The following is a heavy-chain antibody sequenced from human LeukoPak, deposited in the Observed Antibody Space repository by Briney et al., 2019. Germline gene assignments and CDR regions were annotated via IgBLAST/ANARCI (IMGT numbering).Heavy chain of an antibody. V-gene: IGHV4-39*07. Sequence: SETLSLTCTVSGGSITTSTYFWGWIRQPPGKGLEWIGTIHYSGSTYYDPSLKSRVTISIDTSKNQFSLKLSSVTAADTAVYYCARVAPDYYDSSGYYLDYWGQGTLVTVSS. CDR2: IHYSGST. CDR3: ARVAPDYYDSSGYYLDY. CDR1: GGSITTSTYF. J-gene: IGHJ4*02. D-gene: IGHD3-22*01.